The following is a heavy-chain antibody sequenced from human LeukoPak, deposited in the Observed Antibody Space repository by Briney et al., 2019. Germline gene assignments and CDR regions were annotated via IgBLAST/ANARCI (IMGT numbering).Heavy chain of an antibody. V-gene: IGHV3-7*01. CDR3: ARDPSRWFGELFAFDI. CDR2: IKPDGSEK. CDR1: GFTFSNSW. J-gene: IGHJ3*02. D-gene: IGHD3-10*01. Sequence: GGSLRLSCAASGFTFSNSWMSWVRQAPGKGLECVANIKPDGSEKYYVDSVKGRFTISRDNAKNSLFLQLNSLRAEDTAVYYCARDPSRWFGELFAFDIWGQGTMVTVSS.